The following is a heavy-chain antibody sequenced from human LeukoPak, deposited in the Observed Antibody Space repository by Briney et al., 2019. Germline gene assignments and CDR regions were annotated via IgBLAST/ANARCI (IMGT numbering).Heavy chain of an antibody. Sequence: SETLSLTCTVSDDSISDYYRGWIRQPPGKGLEWIVYNSGRSTYNPSLKSRVTISADTSKNHFSLKLNSVTTADTAVYYCTRGAGWLIDYWGQGILVTVSS. CDR1: DDSISDYY. CDR3: TRGAGWLIDY. J-gene: IGHJ4*02. CDR2: YNSGRS. D-gene: IGHD3-16*01. V-gene: IGHV4-59*01.